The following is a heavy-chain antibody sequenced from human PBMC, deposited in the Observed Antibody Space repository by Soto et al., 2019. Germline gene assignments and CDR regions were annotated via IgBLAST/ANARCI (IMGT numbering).Heavy chain of an antibody. J-gene: IGHJ5*02. D-gene: IGHD6-19*01. Sequence: EVQLLESGGGLVQPGTSLRLSCAASGFTSSGFTFSSYAMSWVRQAPGKGLEWVSSITGSGDNTYYADSVKGRFTISRDNSKNTLFLQMNSLRAEDTAVYYCAKDRAAVVPRVRFDPWGQGTLVTVSS. CDR2: ITGSGDNT. CDR1: GFTFSSYA. V-gene: IGHV3-23*01. CDR3: AKDRAAVVPRVRFDP.